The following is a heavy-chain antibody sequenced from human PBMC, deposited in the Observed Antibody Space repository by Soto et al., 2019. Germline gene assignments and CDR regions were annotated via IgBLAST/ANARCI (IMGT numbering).Heavy chain of an antibody. J-gene: IGHJ6*02. Sequence: ASVKVSCKASGYTFTGYYMHWVRQAPGQGLEWMGWINPNSGGTNYAQKFQGRVTMTRDTSISTAYMELSRLRSDGTAVYYCARGVPAANYYYYGMDVWGQGTTVTVSS. CDR2: INPNSGGT. CDR1: GYTFTGYY. D-gene: IGHD2-2*01. CDR3: ARGVPAANYYYYGMDV. V-gene: IGHV1-2*02.